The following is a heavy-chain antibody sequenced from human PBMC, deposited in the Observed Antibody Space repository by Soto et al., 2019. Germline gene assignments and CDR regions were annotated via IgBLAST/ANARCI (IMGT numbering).Heavy chain of an antibody. CDR1: GGSVNGYY. J-gene: IGHJ5*02. Sequence: ASETLSLTCAVYGGSVNGYYWNWIRQPPGKGLEWIGEINHTGGTHYNPSLKSRVTMSVDTSKNQFSLRLSCVTAADTAIYYCATRITVFGLLIPPFDPWGQGTQVTVSS. D-gene: IGHD3-3*01. CDR3: ATRITVFGLLIPPFDP. V-gene: IGHV4-34*01. CDR2: INHTGGT.